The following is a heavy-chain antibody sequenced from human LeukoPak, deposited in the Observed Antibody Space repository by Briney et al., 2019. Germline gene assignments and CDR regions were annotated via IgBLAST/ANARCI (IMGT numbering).Heavy chain of an antibody. V-gene: IGHV3-33*06. CDR2: IWYDGSNK. J-gene: IGHJ4*02. CDR1: GFDFSSYG. Sequence: PGGSLRLSCAASGFDFSSYGMHWVRQAPGKGLEWVAVIWYDGSNKYYGDSVEGRFTISRDNSKNTLYLQMNSLRAEDTAVYYCTKDTHSHYFDFWGQGTLVTVSS. D-gene: IGHD4-11*01. CDR3: TKDTHSHYFDF.